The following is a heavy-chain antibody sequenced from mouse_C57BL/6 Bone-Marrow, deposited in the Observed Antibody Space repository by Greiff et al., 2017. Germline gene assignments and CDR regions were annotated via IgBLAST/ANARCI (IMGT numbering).Heavy chain of an antibody. V-gene: IGHV1-47*01. J-gene: IGHJ2*01. CDR1: GYTFTTYP. CDR3: ARGGNYGGYYCAY. CDR2: FHPYNDDT. D-gene: IGHD2-1*01. Sequence: VQLVESGAELVKPGASVKMSCKASGYTFTTYPIEWMKQNHGKSLEWIGNFHPYNDDTKYNEKFKGKATLTVEKSSSTVYLELSRLTSDDSAVDDYARGGNYGGYYCAYWGQGTMLTVSA.